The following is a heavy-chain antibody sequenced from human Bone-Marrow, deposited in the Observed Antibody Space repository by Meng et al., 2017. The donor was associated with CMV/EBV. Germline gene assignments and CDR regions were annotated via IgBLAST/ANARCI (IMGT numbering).Heavy chain of an antibody. V-gene: IGHV3-30-3*01. CDR1: GFTFSSYA. CDR3: ARDKSTFNYYDSSGSSL. Sequence: GGSLRLSCAASGFTFSSYAMHWVRQAPGKGLEWVAVISYDGSSKYYADSVKGRFTISRDNSKNTLFLQMNSLRAEDTAMYYCARDKSTFNYYDSSGSSLWGQGTLVTFSS. J-gene: IGHJ4*02. CDR2: ISYDGSSK. D-gene: IGHD3-22*01.